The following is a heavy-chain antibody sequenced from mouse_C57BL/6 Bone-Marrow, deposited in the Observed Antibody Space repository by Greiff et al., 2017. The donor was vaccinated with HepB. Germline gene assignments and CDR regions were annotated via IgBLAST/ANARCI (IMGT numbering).Heavy chain of an antibody. V-gene: IGHV1-42*01. Sequence: DVQLQESGPELVKPGASVKISCKASGYSFTGYYMNWVKQSPEKSLEWIGEINPSTGGTTYNQKFKAKATLTVDKSSSTAYMQLKSLTSEDSAVYYCARGGYYGSSSYWYFDVWGTGTTVTVSS. CDR1: GYSFTGYY. D-gene: IGHD1-1*01. CDR2: INPSTGGT. CDR3: ARGGYYGSSSYWYFDV. J-gene: IGHJ1*03.